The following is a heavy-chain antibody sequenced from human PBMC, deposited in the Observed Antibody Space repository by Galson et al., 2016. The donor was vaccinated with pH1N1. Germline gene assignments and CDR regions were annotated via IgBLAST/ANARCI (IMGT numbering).Heavy chain of an antibody. V-gene: IGHV3-21*01. CDR3: ARLRGQQERLGGLDY. CDR1: GFTFSSYT. CDR2: ITSSSINI. J-gene: IGHJ4*02. Sequence: SLRLSCAASGFTFSSYTMAWVRQAPGKGLEWVSSITSSSININYGDSVKGRFTISRDNAKDSVSLEMNSLRAEDTAIYYCARLRGQQERLGGLDYWGPGILVTVSS. D-gene: IGHD1-1*01.